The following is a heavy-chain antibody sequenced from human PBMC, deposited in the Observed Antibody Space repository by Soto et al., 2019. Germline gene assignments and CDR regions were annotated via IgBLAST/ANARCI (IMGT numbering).Heavy chain of an antibody. V-gene: IGHV1-3*01. CDR1: GYTFTSYA. Sequence: ASVKVSCKASGYTFTSYAMHWARQAPGQRLEWMGWINAGNGNTKYSQKFQGRVTITRDTSASTAYMELSSLRSEDTAVYYCARLGFGELYRDAFDIWGQGTMVTVSS. CDR2: INAGNGNT. CDR3: ARLGFGELYRDAFDI. D-gene: IGHD3-10*01. J-gene: IGHJ3*02.